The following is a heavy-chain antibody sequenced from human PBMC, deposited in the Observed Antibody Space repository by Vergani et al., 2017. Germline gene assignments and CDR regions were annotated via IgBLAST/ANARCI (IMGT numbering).Heavy chain of an antibody. D-gene: IGHD3-3*01. V-gene: IGHV3-43*01. CDR2: ISWDGGST. CDR3: ARAEFLEWLLTGWYFDL. CDR1: GFTFDDYT. J-gene: IGHJ2*01. Sequence: EVQLVESGGVVVQPGGSLRLSCAASGFTFDDYTMHWVRQAPGKGLEWVSLISWDGGSTYYADSVKGRFTISRDNSKNSLYLQMNSLRTEDTALYYCARAEFLEWLLTGWYFDLWGRGTLVTVSS.